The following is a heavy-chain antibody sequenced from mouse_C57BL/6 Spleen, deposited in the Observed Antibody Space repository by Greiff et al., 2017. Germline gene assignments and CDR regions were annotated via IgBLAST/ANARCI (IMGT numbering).Heavy chain of an antibody. Sequence: DVMLVESGGGLVKPGGSLKLSCAASGFTFSSYAMSWVRQTPEKRLEWVATISDGGSYTYYPDNVKGRFTISRGNAKNNLYLQMSHLKSEDTAMYYCARNDYDYFDYWGQGTTLTVSS. D-gene: IGHD2-4*01. CDR1: GFTFSSYA. CDR2: ISDGGSYT. CDR3: ARNDYDYFDY. J-gene: IGHJ2*01. V-gene: IGHV5-4*03.